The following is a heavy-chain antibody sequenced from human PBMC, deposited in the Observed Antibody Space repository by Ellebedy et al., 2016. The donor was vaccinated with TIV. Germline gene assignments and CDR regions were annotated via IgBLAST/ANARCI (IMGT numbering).Heavy chain of an antibody. CDR3: ARGTPNVVVTAGGFDY. Sequence: GESLKISCVVSGFTFSSYSLNWVRQAPGKGLEWVSSISSSSNYVYYADSVKGRFTIFRDDDKNALYLQMNSLRPEDTAVYYCARGTPNVVVTAGGFDYWGQGTLVTVSS. CDR1: GFTFSSYS. J-gene: IGHJ4*02. D-gene: IGHD2-21*02. V-gene: IGHV3-21*01. CDR2: ISSSSNYV.